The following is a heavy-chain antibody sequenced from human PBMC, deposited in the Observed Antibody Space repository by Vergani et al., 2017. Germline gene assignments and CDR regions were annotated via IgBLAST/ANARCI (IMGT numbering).Heavy chain of an antibody. CDR3: ARSYYYGSGTGGMDV. CDR2: MYHSGST. CDR1: GGSMSGYY. Sequence: QVRLQESGPGLVKPSETLSLTCSVSGGSMSGYYWSWIRQPPGKELEWIGYMYHSGSTNYNPSLETRVTISGDTSKNQFSLKLNSVTAAYTAVYYCARSYYYGSGTGGMDVWGKGTTVTVSS. D-gene: IGHD3-10*01. J-gene: IGHJ6*04. V-gene: IGHV4-59*01.